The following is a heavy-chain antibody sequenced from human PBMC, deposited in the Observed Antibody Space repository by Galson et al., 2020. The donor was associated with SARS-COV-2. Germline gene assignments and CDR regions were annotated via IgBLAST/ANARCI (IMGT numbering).Heavy chain of an antibody. J-gene: IGHJ4*02. D-gene: IGHD3-3*01. CDR2: IIPIFGTA. Sequence: ASVKVSCKASGGTFSSYAISWVRQAPGQGLEWMGGIIPIFGTANYAQKFQGRVTITTDESTSTAYMELSSLRSEDTAVYYCAVQRHDFWSGYPYDYYFDYWGQGTLVTVSS. V-gene: IGHV1-69*05. CDR3: AVQRHDFWSGYPYDYYFDY. CDR1: GGTFSSYA.